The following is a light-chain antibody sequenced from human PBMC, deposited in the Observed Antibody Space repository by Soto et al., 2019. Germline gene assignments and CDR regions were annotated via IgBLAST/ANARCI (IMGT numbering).Light chain of an antibody. J-gene: IGKJ5*01. V-gene: IGKV3-15*01. Sequence: EIVMTQSPATLSEYPGERATLSCRASQSVSSNLAWYQQKPGQAPRLLIYGASTRATGIPARFSGSGSGTEFTLTISSLQSEDFAVYYCQQYNNWPLTFGQGTRL. CDR2: GAS. CDR3: QQYNNWPLT. CDR1: QSVSSN.